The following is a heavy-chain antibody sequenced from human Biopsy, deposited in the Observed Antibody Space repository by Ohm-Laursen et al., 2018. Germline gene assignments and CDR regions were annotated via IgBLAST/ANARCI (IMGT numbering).Heavy chain of an antibody. D-gene: IGHD3-3*01. CDR2: IYYSGNT. CDR3: ARQVDFWSGYVDY. CDR1: GGSISDSTYH. V-gene: IGHV4-39*01. Sequence: GTLSLTCTVSGGSISDSTYHWGWIRQSPGKGLEWIGNIYYSGNTDYSPSLKSRVTISVDTSNNQFSLKLRSVTAADTAVYYCARQVDFWSGYVDYWGQGTLVAVSS. J-gene: IGHJ4*02.